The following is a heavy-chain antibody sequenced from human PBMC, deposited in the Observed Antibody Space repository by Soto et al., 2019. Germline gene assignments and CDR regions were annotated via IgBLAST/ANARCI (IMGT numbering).Heavy chain of an antibody. J-gene: IGHJ4*02. CDR3: ARDRHIAVAGIFDY. Sequence: SVKVSCKASGGTFSSYAISWVRQAPGQGLEWMGGIIPIFGTANYAQKFQGRVTITADESTSTAYMELSSLRSEDTAVYYCARDRHIAVAGIFDYWGQGTLVTVSS. D-gene: IGHD6-19*01. V-gene: IGHV1-69*13. CDR2: IIPIFGTA. CDR1: GGTFSSYA.